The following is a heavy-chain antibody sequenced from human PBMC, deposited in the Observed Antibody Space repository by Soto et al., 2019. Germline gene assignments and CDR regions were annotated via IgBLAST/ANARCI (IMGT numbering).Heavy chain of an antibody. V-gene: IGHV3-23*01. CDR2: ISGSGGST. Sequence: GGSLRLSCAASGFTFSSYAMSWVRQAPGKGLEWVSAISGSGGSTYHADSVKGRFTISRDNSKNTLYLQMNSLRAEDTAVYYCAKKYGGNSAFDYWGQGTLVTVSS. CDR3: AKKYGGNSAFDY. D-gene: IGHD2-21*02. CDR1: GFTFSSYA. J-gene: IGHJ4*02.